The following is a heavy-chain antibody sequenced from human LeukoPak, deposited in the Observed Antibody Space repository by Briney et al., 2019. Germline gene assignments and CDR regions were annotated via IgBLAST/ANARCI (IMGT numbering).Heavy chain of an antibody. CDR1: GYNFAGYH. CDR2: INPNSGGS. Sequence: ASVKVSCKASGYNFAGYHIHWVRPAPGQGLEWMGWINPNSGGSNYAQKFQGRVTMTRDTSISTAYMELSRLRSDDTAVYYCARDRVVTTNYYNMDVWGQGTTVTVSS. D-gene: IGHD3-22*01. J-gene: IGHJ6*02. CDR3: ARDRVVTTNYYNMDV. V-gene: IGHV1-2*02.